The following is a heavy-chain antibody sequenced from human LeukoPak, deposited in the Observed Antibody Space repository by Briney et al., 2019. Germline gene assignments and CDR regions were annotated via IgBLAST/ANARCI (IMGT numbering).Heavy chain of an antibody. CDR3: AKDLTASIAEYFQH. CDR1: GFTFSSYA. Sequence: PGGSLRLSCAAPGFTFSSYAMSWVRQAPGKGLEWVSAISGSGGSTYYADSVKGRFTISRDNSKNTPYLQMNSLRAEDTAVYYCAKDLTASIAEYFQHWGQGTLVTVSS. CDR2: ISGSGGST. J-gene: IGHJ1*01. D-gene: IGHD5-18*01. V-gene: IGHV3-23*01.